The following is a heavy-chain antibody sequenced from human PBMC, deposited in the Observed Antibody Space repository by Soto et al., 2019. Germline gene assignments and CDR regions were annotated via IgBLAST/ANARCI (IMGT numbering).Heavy chain of an antibody. Sequence: PSETLSLTCPVSGCSISSSSYYWGWIRQPPGKGLEWIGSIYYSGSTYYNPSLKSRVTISVDTSKNQFSLKLSSVTAADTAVYYCARGRSSTVTTWGGGAYIDYWGQGTLVTVPS. CDR1: GCSISSSSYY. D-gene: IGHD4-17*01. J-gene: IGHJ4*02. CDR3: ARGRSSTVTTWGGGAYIDY. V-gene: IGHV4-39*01. CDR2: IYYSGST.